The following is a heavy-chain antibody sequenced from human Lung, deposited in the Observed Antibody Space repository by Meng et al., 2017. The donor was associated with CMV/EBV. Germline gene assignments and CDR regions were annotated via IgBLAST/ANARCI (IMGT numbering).Heavy chain of an antibody. CDR2: ISADSTTI. CDR3: LRGGNKWELLSWGFDP. CDR1: GFSSSDYT. J-gene: IGHJ5*02. V-gene: IGHV3-48*04. D-gene: IGHD2/OR15-2a*01. Sequence: GESLKISCAASGFSSSDYTMSWFRQLPGKGLEWLAFISADSTTIYYSDPVKGRFTNSRDNADNSLVLQMSSLRAEDKALYYCLRGGNKWELLSWGFDPWGQGTMVTVSS.